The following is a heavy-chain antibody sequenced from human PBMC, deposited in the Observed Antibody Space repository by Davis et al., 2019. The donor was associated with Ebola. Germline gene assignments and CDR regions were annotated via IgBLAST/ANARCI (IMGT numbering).Heavy chain of an antibody. CDR3: ARRSFRDSSGSLFFDY. CDR1: GYSFTSYW. J-gene: IGHJ4*02. D-gene: IGHD3-22*01. Sequence: GESLKISCKGSGYSFTSYWIGWVRQMPGKGLEWMGIIYPGDSDTRYSPSFQGQVTISADKSISTAYLQWSSLKASDTAMYYCARRSFRDSSGSLFFDYWGQGTLVTVSS. V-gene: IGHV5-51*01. CDR2: IYPGDSDT.